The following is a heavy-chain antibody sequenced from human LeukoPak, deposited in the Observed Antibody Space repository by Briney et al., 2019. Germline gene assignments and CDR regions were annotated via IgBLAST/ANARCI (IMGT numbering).Heavy chain of an antibody. CDR1: GGSISTSNYY. D-gene: IGHD3-3*01. J-gene: IGHJ5*02. CDR3: ARLTRFLQGGVYNWFDP. CDR2: FYYSGST. V-gene: IGHV4-39*01. Sequence: TSETLSLTCTVSGGSISTSNYYWGWIRQPPGKGLEWIGSFYYSGSTYYNRSLKSRVTISVDTSKNQFSLKLSSVTAADTAVYYCARLTRFLQGGVYNWFDPRGQGTLVTVSS.